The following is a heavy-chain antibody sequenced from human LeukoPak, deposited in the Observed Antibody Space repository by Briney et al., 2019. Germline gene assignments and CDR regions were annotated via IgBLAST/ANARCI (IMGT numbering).Heavy chain of an antibody. Sequence: ASVKVSCKASGYTFTSYGINWVRQAPGQGLEWMGWVSAYTGNTNYAQKLQGRVTMTTDTSTSTAYMELRSLRSDDTAVYYCAREGDSGSYFPPWFDPWGQGTLVTVSS. CDR3: AREGDSGSYFPPWFDP. V-gene: IGHV1-18*01. D-gene: IGHD1-26*01. CDR2: VSAYTGNT. J-gene: IGHJ5*02. CDR1: GYTFTSYG.